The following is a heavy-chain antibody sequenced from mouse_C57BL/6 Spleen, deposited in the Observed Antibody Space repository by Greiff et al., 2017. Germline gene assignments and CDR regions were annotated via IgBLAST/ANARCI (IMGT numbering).Heavy chain of an antibody. D-gene: IGHD1-3*01. Sequence: DVMLVESGEGLVKPGGSLKLSCAASGFTFSSYAMSWVRQTPEKRLEWVAYISSGGDYIYYADTVKGRFTISRDNARNTLYLQMSSLKSEDTAMYYCTRDRGDNYEGNAMDYWGQGTSVTVSS. CDR1: GFTFSSYA. V-gene: IGHV5-9-1*02. CDR2: ISSGGDYI. CDR3: TRDRGDNYEGNAMDY. J-gene: IGHJ4*01.